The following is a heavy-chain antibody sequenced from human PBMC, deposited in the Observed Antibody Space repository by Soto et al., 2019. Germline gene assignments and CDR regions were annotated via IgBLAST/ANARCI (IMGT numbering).Heavy chain of an antibody. D-gene: IGHD5-12*01. J-gene: IGHJ3*02. CDR1: GFTFSSYA. V-gene: IGHV3-30-3*01. CDR3: ARDSYDGYAFDI. CDR2: ISYDGSNK. Sequence: GSLRLSCAASGFTFSSYAMHWVRQAPGKGLEWVAVISYDGSNKYYADSVKGRFTISRDNSKNTLYLQMNSLRAEDTAVYYCARDSYDGYAFDIWGQGTMVTVS.